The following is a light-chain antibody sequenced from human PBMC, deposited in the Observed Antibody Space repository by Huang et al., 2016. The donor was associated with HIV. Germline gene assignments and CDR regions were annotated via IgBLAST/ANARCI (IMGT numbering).Light chain of an antibody. Sequence: IQMTQSPTSLSASVGDRVSIACRESQSISTYLNWYQQKPGKAPKLLISSASALHSGVPSRFSGSGSGTDFTLTIRGLQLDDFATYYCQQSYSALSSFGPGTRL. J-gene: IGKJ5*01. V-gene: IGKV1-39*01. CDR2: SAS. CDR3: QQSYSALSS. CDR1: QSISTY.